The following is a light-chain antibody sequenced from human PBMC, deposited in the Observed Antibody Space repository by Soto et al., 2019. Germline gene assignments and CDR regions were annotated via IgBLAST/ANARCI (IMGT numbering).Light chain of an antibody. CDR3: QQYNSYSGT. CDR1: QSIGSW. CDR2: DAS. J-gene: IGKJ1*01. Sequence: DIQMTQSPSTLSASVGDRVTITCRASQSIGSWLAWYQQKPGKAPKLLIYDASSLQSGVPSRFSGSGSGTEFTLTISSLQPDDLATYYCQQYNSYSGTFGQETKVEVK. V-gene: IGKV1-5*01.